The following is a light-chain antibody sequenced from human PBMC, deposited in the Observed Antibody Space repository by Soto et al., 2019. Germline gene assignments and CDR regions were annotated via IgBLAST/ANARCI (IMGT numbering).Light chain of an antibody. CDR1: QSVHNF. CDR2: GAS. CDR3: QHRSIWPVS. J-gene: IGKJ5*01. Sequence: EVVLTQSPATLSLSPGDRAALSCKASQSVHNFLAWYQQKPGQAPRLLIYGASNRAAGIPARFSGSGSGTDLTITINRLEPEDFEVYYCQHRSIWPVSFGQGTRLEIK. V-gene: IGKV3-11*01.